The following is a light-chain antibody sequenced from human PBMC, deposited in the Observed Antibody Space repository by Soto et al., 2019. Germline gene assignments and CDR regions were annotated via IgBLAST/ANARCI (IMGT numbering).Light chain of an antibody. CDR1: NSDVGSYNL. V-gene: IGLV2-23*02. CDR2: EVI. J-gene: IGLJ2*01. Sequence: QSALTQPASVSGSPGQSITISCTGTNSDVGSYNLVSWYQQHPGKAPKLMIYEVIKPPSGVSNRFSGSKSGNTASLTISGLQAEDEADYYCCSYAGSNTYVFGGGTKLTVL. CDR3: CSYAGSNTYV.